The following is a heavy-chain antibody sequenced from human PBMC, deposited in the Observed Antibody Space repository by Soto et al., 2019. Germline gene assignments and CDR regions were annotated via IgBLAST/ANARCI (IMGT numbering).Heavy chain of an antibody. J-gene: IGHJ4*02. D-gene: IGHD2-15*01. V-gene: IGHV5-51*01. CDR3: ARPYCSGGSCYLIDY. CDR1: GYSFTSYW. Sequence: GESLKISCKGSGYSFTSYWIGWVRQMPGKGLEWMGIIYPGDSDTRYSPSFQGQVTISADKSISTAYLQWSSLKASDTAMYYCARPYCSGGSCYLIDYWGQGTLVTVSS. CDR2: IYPGDSDT.